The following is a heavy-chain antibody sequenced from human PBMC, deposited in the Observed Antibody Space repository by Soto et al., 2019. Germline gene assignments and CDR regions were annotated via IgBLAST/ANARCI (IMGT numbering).Heavy chain of an antibody. CDR1: GLSFSSFG. J-gene: IGHJ4*02. CDR2: ISGDGTGT. D-gene: IGHD2-21*02. Sequence: EAQLLESGGALIRPGGSLRLSCAGSGLSFSSFGLTWVRQAQGKGLEWVSSISGDGTGTYYADSVKGRFTVSRDNSKNVMDLQMNSLRVEDTAIYHCAKDPNGDYVGAFDDWGQGTLVTVSS. V-gene: IGHV3-23*01. CDR3: AKDPNGDYVGAFDD.